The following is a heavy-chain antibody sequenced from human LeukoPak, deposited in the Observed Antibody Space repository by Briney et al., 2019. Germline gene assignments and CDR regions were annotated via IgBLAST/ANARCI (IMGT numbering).Heavy chain of an antibody. J-gene: IGHJ4*02. V-gene: IGHV4-59*08. CDR2: IYYSGST. D-gene: IGHD3-3*01. CDR3: ARGDYDFWVT. CDR1: GGSISSYY. Sequence: SETLSLTCTVSGGSISSYYWSWIRQPPGKGLEWIGYIYYSGSTNYNPSLKSRVTISVDTSKNQFSLKLSSVTAADTAVYYCARGDYDFWVTWGQGTLVTVSS.